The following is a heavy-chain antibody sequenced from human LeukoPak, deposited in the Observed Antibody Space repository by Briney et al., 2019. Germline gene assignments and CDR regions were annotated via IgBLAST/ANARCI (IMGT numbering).Heavy chain of an antibody. J-gene: IGHJ4*02. CDR2: ISYDGANK. CDR3: ARDLWGAVAARDSFDY. Sequence: PGGSLRLSCVASGFTFSSYAIHWVRQAPGEGLEWVAVISYDGANKYYADSVKGRFTVSRDNSKNTMYLQVNSLRPEDTAVYYCARDLWGAVAARDSFDYWGQGTLVTVSS. D-gene: IGHD6-19*01. V-gene: IGHV3-30-3*01. CDR1: GFTFSSYA.